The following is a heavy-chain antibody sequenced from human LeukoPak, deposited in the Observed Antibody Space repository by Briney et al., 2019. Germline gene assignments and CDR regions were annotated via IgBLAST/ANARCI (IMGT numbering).Heavy chain of an antibody. Sequence: GGSLRLSCAASGFTFSSYWMTWVRQAPGKGLEWVANIKQDGSDKYYVDSVRARFTISRDNAKNSLYLQMNSLRAEDTAVYYCARGQGGSSGWSESFDYWGQGTLVTVSS. V-gene: IGHV3-7*03. D-gene: IGHD6-19*01. CDR1: GFTFSSYW. CDR3: ARGQGGSSGWSESFDY. CDR2: IKQDGSDK. J-gene: IGHJ4*02.